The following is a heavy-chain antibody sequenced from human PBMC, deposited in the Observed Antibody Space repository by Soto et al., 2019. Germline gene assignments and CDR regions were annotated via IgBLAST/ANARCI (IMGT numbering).Heavy chain of an antibody. CDR2: ISTYGSST. CDR1: GFTFNSYA. V-gene: IGHV3-64D*06. J-gene: IGHJ4*02. Sequence: HPGGSLRLSCSASGFTFNSYAMHWVRQAPGKGLEYVSVISTYGSSTDYAGSVKGRFTISRDESKNTVYLQMTSLTAEDTAMYYCVKALGESGGYDQVADYWGQGTLVTVSS. CDR3: VKALGESGGYDQVADY. D-gene: IGHD5-12*01.